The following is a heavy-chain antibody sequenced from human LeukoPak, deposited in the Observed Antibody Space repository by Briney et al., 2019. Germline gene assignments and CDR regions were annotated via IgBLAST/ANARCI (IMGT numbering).Heavy chain of an antibody. D-gene: IGHD3-22*01. CDR2: IYTSGST. CDR3: AGTGYYYDSSGPRAADY. V-gene: IGHV4-4*07. Sequence: SETLSLTCTVSGGSISSYYWSWIRQPAGKGLEWIGRIYTSGSTNYNPSLKSRVTMSVDTSKNQFSLKLSSVTAADTAVYYCAGTGYYYDSSGPRAADYWGQGTLVTVSS. J-gene: IGHJ4*02. CDR1: GGSISSYY.